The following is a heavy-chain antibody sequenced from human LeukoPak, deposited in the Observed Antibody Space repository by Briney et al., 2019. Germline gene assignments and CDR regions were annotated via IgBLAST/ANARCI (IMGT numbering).Heavy chain of an antibody. V-gene: IGHV4-59*08. D-gene: IGHD1-20*01. J-gene: IGHJ3*02. Sequence: AAETLSLSCTASGGSISSYCRSWIRQPPGKGLEWISYIYYSGSTNYNPSVKSRVTISVDTSKNQFSLKLSCVSAADTAVYYCARANRNDSGRFALDIWGQGTMVTVSS. CDR2: IYYSGST. CDR1: GGSISSYC. CDR3: ARANRNDSGRFALDI.